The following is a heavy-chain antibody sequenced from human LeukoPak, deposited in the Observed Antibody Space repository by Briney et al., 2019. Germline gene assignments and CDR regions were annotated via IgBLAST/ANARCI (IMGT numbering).Heavy chain of an antibody. CDR3: ARDRLEAVTDDDYFDY. CDR2: IRYDGSNK. Sequence: PGGSLRLSCAASGFTFSSYGMHWVRQAPGKGLEWVAFIRYDGSNKYYADSVKGRFTISRDNSKNTLYLQMNNLRAEDTGVYYCARDRLEAVTDDDYFDYWGQGTLVTVSS. CDR1: GFTFSSYG. D-gene: IGHD2-21*02. V-gene: IGHV3-30*02. J-gene: IGHJ4*02.